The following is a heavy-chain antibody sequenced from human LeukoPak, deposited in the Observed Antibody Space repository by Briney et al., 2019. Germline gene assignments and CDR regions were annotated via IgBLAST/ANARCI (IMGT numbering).Heavy chain of an antibody. CDR2: ISGSGGST. Sequence: GGSLRLSCAASGFTFSSYAMSWGRQAPGKGLEGVSAISGSGGSTYYADSVKGRFTISRDNSKNTLYLQMNSLRAEDTAVYYCAKDEEVVPAAVGFDYWGQGTLVTVSS. CDR3: AKDEEVVPAAVGFDY. V-gene: IGHV3-23*01. J-gene: IGHJ4*02. CDR1: GFTFSSYA. D-gene: IGHD2-2*01.